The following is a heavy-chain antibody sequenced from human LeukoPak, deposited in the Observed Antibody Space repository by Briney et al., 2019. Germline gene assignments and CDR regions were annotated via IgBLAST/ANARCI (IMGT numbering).Heavy chain of an antibody. D-gene: IGHD6-19*01. CDR3: ASAVRDLGIAVAGTDY. CDR2: ISSSSSHI. V-gene: IGHV3-21*01. Sequence: PGGSLRLSCAASGFTFSSYSMNWVRQAPGKGLEWVSSISSSSSHIYYADSVKGRFTISRDNAKNSLYLQMNSLRAEDTAVYYCASAVRDLGIAVAGTDYWGQGTLVTVAS. J-gene: IGHJ4*02. CDR1: GFTFSSYS.